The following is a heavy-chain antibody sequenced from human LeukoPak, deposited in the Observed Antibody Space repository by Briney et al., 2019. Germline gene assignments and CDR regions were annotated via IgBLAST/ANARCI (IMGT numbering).Heavy chain of an antibody. J-gene: IGHJ6*02. V-gene: IGHV3-33*01. CDR2: IWYDGSKK. D-gene: IGHD2-21*01. CDR3: ARDRLHSYSYYGMDV. Sequence: GGSLRLSCAASGFPFSTYGMHWVRQAPGKGLEWVAVIWYDGSKKYYADSVKGRFTISRDNSRNTLSLEMDSLRVEDTAVYYCARDRLHSYSYYGMDVWGQGTTVTVSS. CDR1: GFPFSTYG.